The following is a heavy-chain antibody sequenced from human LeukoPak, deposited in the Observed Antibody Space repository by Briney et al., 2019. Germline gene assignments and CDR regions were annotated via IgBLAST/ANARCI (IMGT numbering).Heavy chain of an antibody. CDR3: ATRYSGYDIDY. Sequence: SETLSLTCTVSGYSISSGYYWGWIRQPPGKGLEWIGSIYHSGSTYYNPSLKSRVTISVDTSKNQFSLKLSSVTAADTAVYYCATRYSGYDIDYWGQGTLVTVSS. CDR2: IYHSGST. CDR1: GYSISSGYY. V-gene: IGHV4-38-2*02. J-gene: IGHJ4*02. D-gene: IGHD5-12*01.